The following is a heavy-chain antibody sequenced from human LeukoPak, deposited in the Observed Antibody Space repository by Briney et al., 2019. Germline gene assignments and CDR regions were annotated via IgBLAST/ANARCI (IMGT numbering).Heavy chain of an antibody. Sequence: SETQSLTCTVSGGSISSNYWSWIRQPPGKGLEWIGYIYYSGSTNYNPSLKSRVTISVDTSKIQFSLKLSSVTAADTAVYYCARLRSGYSYGYSYCFDSWGQGTLVTVSS. D-gene: IGHD5-18*01. J-gene: IGHJ4*02. CDR2: IYYSGST. CDR1: GGSISSNY. CDR3: ARLRSGYSYGYSYCFDS. V-gene: IGHV4-59*08.